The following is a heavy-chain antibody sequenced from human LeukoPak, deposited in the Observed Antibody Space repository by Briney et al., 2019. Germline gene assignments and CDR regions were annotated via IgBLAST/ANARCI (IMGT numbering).Heavy chain of an antibody. CDR1: GFTFSSYS. D-gene: IGHD6-19*01. CDR3: ARGQHSSGWIDAFDI. Sequence: GGSLRLSCAASGFTFSSYSMNWVRQAPGKGLEWVSYISSSSSTIYYADSVKGRFTISRDNAKNSLYLQMNSLRAEDTAVYYCARGQHSSGWIDAFDIWGQGTMVTVSS. J-gene: IGHJ3*02. V-gene: IGHV3-48*01. CDR2: ISSSSSTI.